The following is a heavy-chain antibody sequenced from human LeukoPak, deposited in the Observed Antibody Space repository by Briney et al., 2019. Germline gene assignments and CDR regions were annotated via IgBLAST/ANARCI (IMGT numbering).Heavy chain of an antibody. D-gene: IGHD3-10*01. CDR1: GFTFSSYS. J-gene: IGHJ6*03. CDR2: ISSSSSTI. Sequence: GGSLRLSCAASGFTFSSYSMNWVRQAPGKGLEWVSYISSSSSTIYYADSVKGRFTISRDNAKNSLYLQMNSLRAEDTAVYYCARDRWLGHYGSGSTYYYYYMDVWGKGTTVTVSS. CDR3: ARDRWLGHYGSGSTYYYYYMDV. V-gene: IGHV3-48*04.